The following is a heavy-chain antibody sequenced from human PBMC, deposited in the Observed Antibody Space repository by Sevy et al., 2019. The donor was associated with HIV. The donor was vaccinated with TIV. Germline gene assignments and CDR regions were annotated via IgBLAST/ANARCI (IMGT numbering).Heavy chain of an antibody. CDR3: ARDCNSASCLWGLDV. V-gene: IGHV3-7*03. D-gene: IGHD2-2*01. J-gene: IGHJ6*02. CDR1: GFTFSSYG. CDR2: IKRDGSEK. Sequence: GGSLRLSCAASGFTFSSYGMHWVRQAPGKGLEWVANIKRDGSEKYYVASVKGRFTISRDNAKNSLYMQMNSLRAEDTAVYYCARDCNSASCLWGLDVWGQGTTVTVSS.